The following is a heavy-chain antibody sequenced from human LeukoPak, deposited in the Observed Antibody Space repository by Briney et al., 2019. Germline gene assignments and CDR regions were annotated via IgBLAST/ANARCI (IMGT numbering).Heavy chain of an antibody. CDR3: ARDLPIVVVPAARVRFDP. Sequence: ASVKVSCKASGYSFTGYYMHWVRQAPGQGLEWMGWINPNSGGTNYAQTFQGRVTMTRDTSISTAYMELSRLRSDDTAVYYCARDLPIVVVPAARVRFDPWGQGTLVTVSS. D-gene: IGHD2-2*01. CDR1: GYSFTGYY. CDR2: INPNSGGT. V-gene: IGHV1-2*02. J-gene: IGHJ5*02.